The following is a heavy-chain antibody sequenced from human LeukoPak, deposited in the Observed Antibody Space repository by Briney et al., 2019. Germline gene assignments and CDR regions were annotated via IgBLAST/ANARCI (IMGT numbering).Heavy chain of an antibody. J-gene: IGHJ4*02. CDR2: IYNSGST. CDR1: GGSISSSNYY. V-gene: IGHV4-39*01. CDR3: ARHVDSSGWYRSYFDY. Sequence: SETLSLTCTVSGGSISSSNYYWGWIRQPPGKGLEWIGRIYNSGSTYHNPSLKSRVTISVDTSKNQFSLKLSSVTAADTAVYYCARHVDSSGWYRSYFDYWGQGTLVSVSS. D-gene: IGHD6-19*01.